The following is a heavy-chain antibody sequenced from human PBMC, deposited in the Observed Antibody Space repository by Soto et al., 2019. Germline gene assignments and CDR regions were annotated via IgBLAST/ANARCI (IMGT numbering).Heavy chain of an antibody. D-gene: IGHD3-3*01. CDR2: INPIFGTA. CDR3: AIDTRYYDFWSGPVTLYYYGMDV. CDR1: GGTFSRYV. Sequence: SVNVSRKPCGGTFSRYVLSGVRQAPGRGVEGMGGINPIFGTANYAQKFQGRVTITADESTSTAYMELSSLRSEDTAVYYCAIDTRYYDFWSGPVTLYYYGMDVWGQGTTVTVSS. J-gene: IGHJ6*02. V-gene: IGHV1-69*13.